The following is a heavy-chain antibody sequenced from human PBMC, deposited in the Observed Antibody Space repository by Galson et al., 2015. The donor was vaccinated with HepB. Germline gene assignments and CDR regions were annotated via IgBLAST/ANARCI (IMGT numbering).Heavy chain of an antibody. Sequence: SVKVSCKASGGTFSSYAISWVRQAPGQGLEWMGRIIPIFGTANYAQKFQGRVTITADESTSTAYMELSSLRSEDTAVYYCARGSIFGVVIRYYFDYWGQGTLVTVSS. J-gene: IGHJ4*02. CDR2: IIPIFGTA. V-gene: IGHV1-69*13. CDR1: GGTFSSYA. D-gene: IGHD3-3*01. CDR3: ARGSIFGVVIRYYFDY.